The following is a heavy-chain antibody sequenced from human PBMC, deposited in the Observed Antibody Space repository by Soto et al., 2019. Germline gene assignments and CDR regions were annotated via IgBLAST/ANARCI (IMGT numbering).Heavy chain of an antibody. D-gene: IGHD3-22*01. V-gene: IGHV3-33*01. J-gene: IGHJ3*01. Sequence: PGGSLRLSCAASGFTFSNFDIHWVRQAPGKGLEWVAVIWYDGSNKYYTDSVKGRCTISRDNSKNTLYLQMNSLRAEDTAVYYCARGHYYYDRGGSDGLDVWGQGTMVTVSS. CDR3: ARGHYYYDRGGSDGLDV. CDR1: GFTFSNFD. CDR2: IWYDGSNK.